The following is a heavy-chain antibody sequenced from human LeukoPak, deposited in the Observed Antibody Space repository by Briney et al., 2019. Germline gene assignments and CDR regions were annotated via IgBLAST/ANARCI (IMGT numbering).Heavy chain of an antibody. CDR2: IYYSGST. CDR3: ARDLYSYDY. J-gene: IGHJ4*02. CDR1: GGSISSYY. V-gene: IGHV4-59*01. Sequence: SETLSLTCTVSGGSISSYYWSWIRQPPGKGLEWIGYIYYSGSTNYNPSLKGRVTISVDTSKNQFSLKLSSVTAADTAVYYCARDLYSYDYWGQGTLVTVSS. D-gene: IGHD5-18*01.